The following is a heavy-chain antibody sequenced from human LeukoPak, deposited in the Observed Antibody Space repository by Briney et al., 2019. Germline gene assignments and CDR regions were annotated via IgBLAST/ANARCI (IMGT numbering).Heavy chain of an antibody. Sequence: ASVKVSCKASGYTFTCYYMHWVRQAPGQGLEWMGWINPNSGGTNYAQKFQGRVTMTRDTSISTAYMELSRLRSDDTAVYYCARVIAGVRYYYDSSGYFPFDPWGQGTLVTVSS. CDR2: INPNSGGT. CDR3: ARVIAGVRYYYDSSGYFPFDP. D-gene: IGHD3-22*01. CDR1: GYTFTCYY. J-gene: IGHJ5*02. V-gene: IGHV1-2*02.